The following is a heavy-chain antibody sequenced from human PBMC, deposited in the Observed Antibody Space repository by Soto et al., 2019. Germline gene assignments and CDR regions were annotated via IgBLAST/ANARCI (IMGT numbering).Heavy chain of an antibody. CDR1: GVTFSSYA. CDR3: ASTHQYYYDSSGYYRTVHFDY. J-gene: IGHJ4*02. CDR2: IIPIFGTA. Sequence: SVKVSCKASGVTFSSYAISWVRQAPGQGLEWMGGIIPIFGTANYAQKFQGRVTITADESTSTAYMELSSLRSEDTAVYYCASTHQYYYDSSGYYRTVHFDYWGQGTLVTVSS. D-gene: IGHD3-22*01. V-gene: IGHV1-69*13.